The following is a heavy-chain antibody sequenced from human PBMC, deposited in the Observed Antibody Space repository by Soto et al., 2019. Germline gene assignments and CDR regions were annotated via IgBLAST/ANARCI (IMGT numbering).Heavy chain of an antibody. CDR3: ATLGPYDAFDI. Sequence: QVQLVESGGGVVQPGRSLRLYCAASGFTFSSYGMHWVRQAPGKGLEWVAVISYDGSNKYYADSVKGRFTISRDNSKNTLYLQMNSLRAEDTAVYYCATLGPYDAFDIWGQGTMVTVSS. V-gene: IGHV3-30*03. CDR2: ISYDGSNK. D-gene: IGHD1-26*01. J-gene: IGHJ3*02. CDR1: GFTFSSYG.